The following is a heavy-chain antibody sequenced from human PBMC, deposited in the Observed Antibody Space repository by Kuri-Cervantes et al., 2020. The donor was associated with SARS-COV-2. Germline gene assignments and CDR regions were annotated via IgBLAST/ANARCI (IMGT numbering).Heavy chain of an antibody. Sequence: GESLKISCAASGFTFSSYAMSWVRQAPGKGLEWVSAISGGGGSTYYADSVEGRFTISRDNSKNTLYLQMGSLRAEDMAVYYCARGPRSGTTVGYFDLWGRGTLVTVSS. CDR1: GFTFSSYA. D-gene: IGHD4-17*01. CDR2: ISGGGGST. V-gene: IGHV3-23*01. CDR3: ARGPRSGTTVGYFDL. J-gene: IGHJ2*01.